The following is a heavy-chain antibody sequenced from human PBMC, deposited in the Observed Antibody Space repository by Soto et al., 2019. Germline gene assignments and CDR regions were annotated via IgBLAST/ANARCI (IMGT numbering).Heavy chain of an antibody. CDR2: IIPIFGTA. CDR1: GGTFSSYA. CDR3: ARVRGYCSGGSCRYYYYYGMDV. V-gene: IGHV1-69*13. D-gene: IGHD2-15*01. Sequence: SVKVCCKASGGTFSSYAISWVRQAPGQGLEWMGGIIPIFGTANYAQKFQGRVTITADESTSTAYMELSSLRSEDTAVYYCARVRGYCSGGSCRYYYYYGMDVWGQGTTVTVS. J-gene: IGHJ6*02.